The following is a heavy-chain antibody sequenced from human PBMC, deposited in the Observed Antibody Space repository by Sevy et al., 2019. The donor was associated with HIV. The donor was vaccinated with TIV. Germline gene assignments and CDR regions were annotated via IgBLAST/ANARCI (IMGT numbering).Heavy chain of an antibody. CDR3: ARSISWYTSFDS. V-gene: IGHV1-69*13. D-gene: IGHD6-13*01. J-gene: IGHJ4*02. CDR2: IIPMFETA. CDR1: GRTFRNYA. Sequence: ASVKVSCKASGRTFRNYALSWVRQAPGQGLEWMGGIIPMFETANYVQKFQGRVTITADESTNTAYMELSSLRSEDTAIYYCARSISWYTSFDSWGQGTLGTVSS.